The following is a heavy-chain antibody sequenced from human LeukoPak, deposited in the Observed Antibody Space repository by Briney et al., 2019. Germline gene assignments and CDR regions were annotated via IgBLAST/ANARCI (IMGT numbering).Heavy chain of an antibody. CDR1: GFTFSSYA. CDR2: IGGSGGST. D-gene: IGHD3-9*01. Sequence: GGSLRPSCAASGFTFSSYAMTWVRQAPGKGLEWVSAIGGSGGSTYYADSVKGRFTVSRDNSKNTFFVQMNSLRADDTAVYYCAKVDSFWYFDLWGRGTLVTVSS. CDR3: AKVDSFWYFDL. J-gene: IGHJ2*01. V-gene: IGHV3-23*01.